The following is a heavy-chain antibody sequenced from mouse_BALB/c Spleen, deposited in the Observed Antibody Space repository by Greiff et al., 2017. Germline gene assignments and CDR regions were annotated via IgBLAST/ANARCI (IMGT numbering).Heavy chain of an antibody. CDR1: GFSLTSYG. Sequence: VKLVESGPGLVAPSQSLSITCPVSGFSLTSYGVHWVRQPPGKGLEWLGVIWAGGSTNYNSALMSRLSISKDNSKSQVFLKMNSLQTDDTAMYYCARGDYFDYWGQGTTLTVAS. CDR3: ARGDYFDY. J-gene: IGHJ2*01. CDR2: IWAGGST. V-gene: IGHV2-9*02.